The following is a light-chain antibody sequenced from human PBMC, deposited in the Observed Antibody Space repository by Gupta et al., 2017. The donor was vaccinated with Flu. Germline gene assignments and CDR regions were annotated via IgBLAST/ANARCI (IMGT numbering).Light chain of an antibody. Sequence: QSVLTQPPSASGTPGQRVTISCSGSNSNIGSNTVNWSQQFPGTAPKLLIFKNNKRPSGVPARFSDSKSGTSASLSISGIQAEDEADYYCAAWDDSLNDVVFGGGTKLTVL. J-gene: IGLJ2*01. CDR1: NSNIGSNT. V-gene: IGLV1-44*01. CDR2: KNN. CDR3: AAWDDSLNDVV.